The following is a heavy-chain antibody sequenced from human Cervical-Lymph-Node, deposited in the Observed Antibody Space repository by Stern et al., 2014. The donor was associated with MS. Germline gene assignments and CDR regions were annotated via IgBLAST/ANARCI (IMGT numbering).Heavy chain of an antibody. CDR1: GYTFTSYY. CDR2: LNPSGGNT. CDR3: ARDFIVVVVGATHPADHYYYYGMDV. V-gene: IGHV1-46*01. J-gene: IGHJ6*02. D-gene: IGHD2-15*01. Sequence: QVQLVQSGAEVKKPGASVKVSCKASGYTFTSYYIHWVRQAPGQGLEWMGILNPSGGNTTYAQKFHGRVTMTRDTTQTTAYHEMSSLRSEDTAVYYCARDFIVVVVGATHPADHYYYYGMDVWGQGTTVTVSS.